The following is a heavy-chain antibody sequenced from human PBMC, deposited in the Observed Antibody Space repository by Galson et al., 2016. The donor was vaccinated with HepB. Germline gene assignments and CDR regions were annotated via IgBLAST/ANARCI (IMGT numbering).Heavy chain of an antibody. CDR2: VNTYTGDA. CDR1: SDTLSNYG. J-gene: IGHJ5*02. V-gene: IGHV1-18*01. Sequence: SVKVSCKASSDTLSNYGFSWVRQAPGQGLEWMGGVNTYTGDADYPQRFQDRVTMTTDTSTKTAYMELRSLRSDDTAVYYCARVDLYYHDGTYPRSWFDLWGQGTLVTVSS. D-gene: IGHD3-22*01. CDR3: ARVDLYYHDGTYPRSWFDL.